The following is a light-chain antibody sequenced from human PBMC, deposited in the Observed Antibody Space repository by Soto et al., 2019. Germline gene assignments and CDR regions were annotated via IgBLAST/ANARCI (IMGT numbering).Light chain of an antibody. Sequence: IQMTPSPSTLSASLSSRFTIICRASQSISSWLAWYQQKPGKAPKLLIYDASSLESGVPSRFSGSGSGTDFTLTISSLQPEDFATYYCQQLRMYPSTFGGGTKVDI. CDR3: QQLRMYPST. V-gene: IGKV1-5*02. CDR2: DAS. J-gene: IGKJ4*01. CDR1: QSISSW.